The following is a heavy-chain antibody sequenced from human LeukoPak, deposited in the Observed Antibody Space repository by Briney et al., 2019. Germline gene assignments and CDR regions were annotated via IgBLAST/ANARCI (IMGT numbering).Heavy chain of an antibody. J-gene: IGHJ6*02. CDR3: ARGGGDFWSGYYTDYYYGMDV. V-gene: IGHV1-69*13. CDR1: GGTFSSYA. Sequence: SVKVSCKASGGTFSSYAISWVRQAPGQGLEWMGGIIPIFGTANYAQKFQGRVTITADESTSTAYMELSSLRSEDTAVYYCARGGGDFWSGYYTDYYYGMDVWGQGTTVTVSS. CDR2: IIPIFGTA. D-gene: IGHD3-3*01.